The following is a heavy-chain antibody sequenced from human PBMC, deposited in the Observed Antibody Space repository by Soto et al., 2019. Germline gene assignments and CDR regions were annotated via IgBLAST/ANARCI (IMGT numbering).Heavy chain of an antibody. D-gene: IGHD6-6*01. CDR3: AKESMSVAVSASRVYGMDV. CDR1: GFTFSNYA. V-gene: IGHV3-23*01. J-gene: IGHJ6*02. Sequence: HPGGSLRLSCAGSGFTFSNYAMTWVRQAPGKGLEWVSTTRSSGEYTYYADSVKGRFTVSGDNSQNALFLEMSSLRAEDTAVYYCAKESMSVAVSASRVYGMDVWGQGTTVTVSS. CDR2: TRSSGEYT.